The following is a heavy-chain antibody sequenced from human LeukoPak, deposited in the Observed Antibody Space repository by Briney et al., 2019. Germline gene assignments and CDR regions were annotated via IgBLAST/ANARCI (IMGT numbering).Heavy chain of an antibody. D-gene: IGHD3-3*01. CDR1: GFALNCLW. CDR3: ARGVGYDFWSGWGWDYYYMDV. J-gene: IGHJ6*03. Sequence: GSLRLSRAAPGFALNCLWVSLVRQAPGKGLEWVANIKQDGSEKYYVDSVKGRFTISRDNAKNSLYLQMNSLRAEDTAVYYCARGVGYDFWSGWGWDYYYMDVWGKGTTVTVSS. V-gene: IGHV3-7*01. CDR2: IKQDGSEK.